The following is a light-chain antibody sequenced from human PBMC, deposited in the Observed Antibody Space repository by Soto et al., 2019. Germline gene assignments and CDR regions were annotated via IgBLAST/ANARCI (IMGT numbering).Light chain of an antibody. Sequence: DIVLTQSPATLSLSPGERATLSCRASQSVSSSLAWYQQKPGQAPRLLIYAASNRATGIPARFSGSGSGTDFTLTISSLEPEDFAVYYCQQRSNWPRTFGQGTKVDIK. J-gene: IGKJ1*01. V-gene: IGKV3-11*01. CDR3: QQRSNWPRT. CDR2: AAS. CDR1: QSVSSS.